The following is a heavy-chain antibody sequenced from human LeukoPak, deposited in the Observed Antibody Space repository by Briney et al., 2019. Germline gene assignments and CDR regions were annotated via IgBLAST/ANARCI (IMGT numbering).Heavy chain of an antibody. CDR1: GGSFSGYY. CDR3: ARAWYSSSWYTGTKKEYYFDY. D-gene: IGHD6-13*01. Sequence: SETLSLTCSVYGGSFSGYYWSWIRQPPGKGLEWIGEINHSGSTNYNPSLKSRVTISVDTSKNQFSLKLSSVTAADTAVYYCARAWYSSSWYTGTKKEYYFDYWGQGTLVTVSS. V-gene: IGHV4-34*01. J-gene: IGHJ4*02. CDR2: INHSGST.